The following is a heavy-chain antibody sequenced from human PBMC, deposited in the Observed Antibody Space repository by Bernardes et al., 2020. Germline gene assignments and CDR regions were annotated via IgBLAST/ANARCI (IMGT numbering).Heavy chain of an antibody. J-gene: IGHJ6*04. CDR1: GFTFDDYA. CDR2: ISWNSGSI. Sequence: SLRLSCAASGFTFDDYAMHWVRQAPGKGLEWVSGISWNSGSIGYADSVKGRFTISRDNAKNSLYLQMNSLRAEDTALYYCAKDQSGYSQRTYGMDVWGKGTTVTVSS. D-gene: IGHD3-9*01. V-gene: IGHV3-9*01. CDR3: AKDQSGYSQRTYGMDV.